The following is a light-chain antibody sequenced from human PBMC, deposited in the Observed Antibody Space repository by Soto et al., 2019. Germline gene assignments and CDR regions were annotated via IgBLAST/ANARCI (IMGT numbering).Light chain of an antibody. CDR2: DVS. V-gene: IGLV2-11*01. Sequence: QSVLTQPRSVSGSPGQSVTISCTGTSSDVGGYNYVSWYQQHPGKAPKLMIYDVSKRPSGVPDRFSGSKSGNTASLTISGLQAEDEADYYCCSYAGRGGVFGGGTKLTVL. J-gene: IGLJ2*01. CDR3: CSYAGRGGV. CDR1: SSDVGGYNY.